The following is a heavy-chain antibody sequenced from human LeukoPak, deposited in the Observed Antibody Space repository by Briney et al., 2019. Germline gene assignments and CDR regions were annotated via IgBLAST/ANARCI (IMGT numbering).Heavy chain of an antibody. V-gene: IGHV3-23*01. D-gene: IGHD5-18*01. J-gene: IGHJ4*02. CDR2: ISGSGGST. CDR3: AKTWIQLWLLFDY. CDR1: GFAFSSYA. Sequence: GGSLRLSCAASGFAFSSYAMSWVRQAPGKGLEWVSAISGSGGSTYYADSVKGRFTISRDNSKNTLYLQMNSLRAEDTAVYYCAKTWIQLWLLFDYWGQGTLVTVSS.